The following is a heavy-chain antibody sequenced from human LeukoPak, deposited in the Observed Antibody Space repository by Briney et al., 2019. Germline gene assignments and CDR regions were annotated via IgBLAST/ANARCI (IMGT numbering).Heavy chain of an antibody. CDR3: AGTAAAGILDY. CDR2: INGSGGNT. CDR1: GFTFSSYA. V-gene: IGHV3-23*01. Sequence: GGSLRLSCAASGFTFSSYAMSWVRQAPGKGLEWVSDINGSGGNTYYADSVKGRFTISRDNSKNTLYLQMNSLRAEDTAVYYCAGTAAAGILDYWGQGTLVTVSS. D-gene: IGHD6-13*01. J-gene: IGHJ4*02.